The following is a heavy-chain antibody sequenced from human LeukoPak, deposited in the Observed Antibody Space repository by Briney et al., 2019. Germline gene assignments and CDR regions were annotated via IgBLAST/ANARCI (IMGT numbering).Heavy chain of an antibody. D-gene: IGHD3-22*01. J-gene: IGHJ3*02. Sequence: SETLSLTCAVYGGSFSGYYWSWIRQPPGKGLEWIGEINHSGSTNYNPSLKSRVTISVDTSKNQFSLKLSSVTAADTAVYYCARREVQFDSSGYYSSAFDIWGQGTMVTVSS. V-gene: IGHV4-34*01. CDR2: INHSGST. CDR1: GGSFSGYY. CDR3: ARREVQFDSSGYYSSAFDI.